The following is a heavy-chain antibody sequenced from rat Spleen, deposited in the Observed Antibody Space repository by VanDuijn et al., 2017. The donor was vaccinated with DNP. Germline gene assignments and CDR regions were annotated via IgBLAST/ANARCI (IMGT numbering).Heavy chain of an antibody. D-gene: IGHD4-3*01. CDR2: ISYDGRT. J-gene: IGHJ2*01. Sequence: EVQLVESGGDLVQPGRSMKLSCAASGFTFNNYYMAWVRQAPTKGLEWVAYISYDGRTYYGDSVKGRFTISRDTAKSTLYLQMNSLRSEDMATYYCVRWYNSGSYFDYWGQGVMVTVSS. V-gene: IGHV5-22*01. CDR1: GFTFNNYY. CDR3: VRWYNSGSYFDY.